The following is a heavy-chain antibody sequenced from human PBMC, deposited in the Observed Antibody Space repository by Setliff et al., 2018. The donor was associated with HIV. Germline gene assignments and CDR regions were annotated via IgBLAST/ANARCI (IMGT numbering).Heavy chain of an antibody. Sequence: ASVKVSCKASGYSLNKYGMNWVRQAPGQGLEWLGWIDTNTGKPTYVQGTTGRFVFSLDTSVNATYLQITALKTEDTAVYYCARAGAYYYDGSGYKIFTHFDSWGQGTLVTVSS. V-gene: IGHV7-4-1*02. CDR3: ARAGAYYYDGSGYKIFTHFDS. CDR2: IDTNTGKP. D-gene: IGHD3-22*01. J-gene: IGHJ4*02. CDR1: GYSLNKYG.